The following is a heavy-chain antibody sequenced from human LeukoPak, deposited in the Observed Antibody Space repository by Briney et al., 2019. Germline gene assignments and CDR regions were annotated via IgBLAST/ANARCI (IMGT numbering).Heavy chain of an antibody. D-gene: IGHD6-19*01. Sequence: GGSLRLSCAASGFSVNNNYMNWVRQATGKGLEWVSLMDNFGYKHYADSVEGRVTISRDSSRNTVYLQLNSLRAEDTAVYYCARGPPYSSGWYGNNWFDPWGQGTLVTVSS. V-gene: IGHV3-53*01. J-gene: IGHJ5*02. CDR3: ARGPPYSSGWYGNNWFDP. CDR2: MDNFGYK. CDR1: GFSVNNNY.